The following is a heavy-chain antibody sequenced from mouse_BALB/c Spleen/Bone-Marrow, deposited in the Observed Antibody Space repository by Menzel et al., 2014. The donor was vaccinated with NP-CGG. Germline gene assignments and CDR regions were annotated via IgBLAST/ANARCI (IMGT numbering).Heavy chain of an antibody. J-gene: IGHJ2*01. V-gene: IGHV1-7*01. CDR3: ARDY. Sequence: VKLVESGAELAKPGASVKMSCKASGYTFTDTWIHWIKQRPGQGLEWIGYINPSTDYAEYNQNFKDKATLTVDKSSSTAYMQLSSLTSEDSAVYYCARDYWGQGTTLTVSS. CDR1: GYTFTDTW. CDR2: INPSTDYA.